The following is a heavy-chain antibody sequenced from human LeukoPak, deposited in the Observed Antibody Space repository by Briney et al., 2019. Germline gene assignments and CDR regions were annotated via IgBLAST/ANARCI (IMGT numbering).Heavy chain of an antibody. J-gene: IGHJ4*02. Sequence: ASVKVSCKASGYTFTSYYMHWVRQAPGQGLEWMGRMNPNSGNTGYAQKFQGRVTMTRNTSISTAYMELSSLRSEDTAVYYCARFSYCTNGVCYARSGYWGQGTLVTVSS. CDR3: ARFSYCTNGVCYARSGY. D-gene: IGHD2-8*01. V-gene: IGHV1-8*02. CDR2: MNPNSGNT. CDR1: GYTFTSYY.